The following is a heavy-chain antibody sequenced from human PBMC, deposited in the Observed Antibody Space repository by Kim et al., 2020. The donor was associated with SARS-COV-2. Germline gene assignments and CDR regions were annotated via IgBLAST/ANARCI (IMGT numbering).Heavy chain of an antibody. V-gene: IGHV3-30*18. CDR2: ISYDGSNK. J-gene: IGHJ4*02. CDR3: AKDPGDYYGSGRQATRTRYCDY. D-gene: IGHD3-10*01. Sequence: GGSLRLSCAASGFTFSSYGMHWVRQAPGKGLEWVAVISYDGSNKYYADSVKGRFTISRDNSKNTLYLQMNSLRAEDTAVYYCAKDPGDYYGSGRQATRTRYCDYWGQGTLVTVSS. CDR1: GFTFSSYG.